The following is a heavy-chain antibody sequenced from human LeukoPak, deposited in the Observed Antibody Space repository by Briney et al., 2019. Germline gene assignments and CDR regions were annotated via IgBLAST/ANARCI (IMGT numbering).Heavy chain of an antibody. Sequence: TGGSLRLSCAASGFTFSSHDTSWVRQAPGKGLEWVSTDSGGSTYYADSVKGRFTISRDNSKNTLFLQMNSLRAEDTALYYCARVIVNGGMDVWGQGTTVTVSS. J-gene: IGHJ6*02. CDR3: ARVIVNGGMDV. D-gene: IGHD2/OR15-2a*01. CDR1: GFTFSSHD. V-gene: IGHV3-23*01. CDR2: DSGGST.